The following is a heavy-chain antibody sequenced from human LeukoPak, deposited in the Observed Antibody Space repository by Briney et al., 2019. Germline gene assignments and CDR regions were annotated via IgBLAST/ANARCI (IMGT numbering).Heavy chain of an antibody. V-gene: IGHV4-31*03. CDR1: GGSISSGGYY. J-gene: IGHJ3*02. D-gene: IGHD3-10*02. CDR2: IYYSGST. Sequence: SQTLSLTCTVSGGSISSGGYYWSWIRQHPGKGLEWIGYIYYSGSTYYNPSLKSRVTISVDTSKNQFSLKLSSVTAADTAVYYCARHVGLGDAFDIWGQGTMVTVSS. CDR3: ARHVGLGDAFDI.